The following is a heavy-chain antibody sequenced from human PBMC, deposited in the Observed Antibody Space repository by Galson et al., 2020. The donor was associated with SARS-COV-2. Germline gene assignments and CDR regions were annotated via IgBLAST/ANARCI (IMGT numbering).Heavy chain of an antibody. CDR3: TRGVGTNYDFWSGYSRNYYYYYMDV. CDR2: ISSKAYGGTT. Sequence: GESMKISCTASGFTFGDYAMRWFRQAPGTGLEWVGFISSKAYGGTTEYAASVKGRFTISRDDSKSIAYLQMNSLKTEDTAVYYCTRGVGTNYDFWSGYSRNYYYYYMDVWGKGTTVTVSS. J-gene: IGHJ6*03. CDR1: GFTFGDYA. V-gene: IGHV3-49*03. D-gene: IGHD3-3*01.